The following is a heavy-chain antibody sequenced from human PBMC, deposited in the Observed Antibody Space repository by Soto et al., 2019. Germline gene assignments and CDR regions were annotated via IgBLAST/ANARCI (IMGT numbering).Heavy chain of an antibody. CDR3: ARAGFWYGSGIYGYGIDV. J-gene: IGHJ6*02. CDR1: GFTFSSYA. CDR2: ISTNGGST. Sequence: EVQLVESGGGLVQPGGSLRLSCAASGFTFSSYAMHWVRQAPGKGLEYFSAISTNGGSTYYANSVKGRFTISRDNSKNMLYLQMGSLRVEDMAVYYGARAGFWYGSGIYGYGIDVWGQGTKVTGSS. V-gene: IGHV3-64*01. D-gene: IGHD3-10*01.